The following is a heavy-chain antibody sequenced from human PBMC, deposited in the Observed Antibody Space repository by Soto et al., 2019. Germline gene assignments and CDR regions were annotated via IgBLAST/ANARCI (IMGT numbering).Heavy chain of an antibody. CDR2: VIPLFDTA. Sequence: QVQLVQSGAEVKKPGSSVKVSCKVSGGIFTNNAISWVRQAPGQGLEWLGGVIPLFDTAYYAQIFRGRLRISADGATTTAYMELSGLTSAGTAVYFCATGGHNDGYNFYHGMDVWGQGTTVTVS. CDR1: GGIFTNNA. J-gene: IGHJ6*02. V-gene: IGHV1-69*01. D-gene: IGHD5-18*01. CDR3: ATGGHNDGYNFYHGMDV.